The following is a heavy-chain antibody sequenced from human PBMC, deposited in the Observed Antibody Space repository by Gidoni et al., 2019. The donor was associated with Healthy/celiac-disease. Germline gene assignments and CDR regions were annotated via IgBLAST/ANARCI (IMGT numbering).Heavy chain of an antibody. V-gene: IGHV4-59*01. Sequence: QVQLQESGPGLVKPSETLSLTCTASGGSISSYYWSWIRQPPGKGLEWIGYIYYSGSTNYNPSLKSRVTISVDTSKNQFSLKLSSVTAADTAVYYCARTAVLGIRGWFDPWGQGTLVTVSS. CDR1: GGSISSYY. CDR3: ARTAVLGIRGWFDP. J-gene: IGHJ5*02. CDR2: IYYSGST. D-gene: IGHD2-8*01.